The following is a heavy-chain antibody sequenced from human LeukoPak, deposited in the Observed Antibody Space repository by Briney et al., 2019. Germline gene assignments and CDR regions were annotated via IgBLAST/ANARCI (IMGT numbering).Heavy chain of an antibody. CDR1: GFTFSSYA. V-gene: IGHV3-30-3*01. D-gene: IGHD6-13*01. CDR3: ARAWSSWAFDI. J-gene: IGHJ3*02. Sequence: GGSLRLSCAASGFTFSSYAMHWVRQAPGKGLEWVAVISYDGSNKYYADSVKGRFTISRDNSKNTLYLQMNSLRAEDTAVYYCARAWSSWAFDIWGQGTMVTVSS. CDR2: ISYDGSNK.